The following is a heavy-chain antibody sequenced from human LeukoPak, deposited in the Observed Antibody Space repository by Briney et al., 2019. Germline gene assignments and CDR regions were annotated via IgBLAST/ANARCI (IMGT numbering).Heavy chain of an antibody. D-gene: IGHD3-22*01. CDR3: AKVTAFTYYYDSSGPADYFDY. Sequence: GGSLRLSCAASGLTFSSYAMSWVRQAPGKGLEWVSAISGSGGSTYYADSVKGRFTISRDNSKNTLYLQMNSLRAEDTAVYYCAKVTAFTYYYDSSGPADYFDYWGQGTLVTVSS. V-gene: IGHV3-23*01. CDR2: ISGSGGST. CDR1: GLTFSSYA. J-gene: IGHJ4*02.